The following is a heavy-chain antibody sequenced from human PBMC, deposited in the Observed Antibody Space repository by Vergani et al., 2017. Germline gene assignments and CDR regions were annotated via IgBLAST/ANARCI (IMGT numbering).Heavy chain of an antibody. J-gene: IGHJ3*01. CDR3: ARAPFRITAAEDYAFDV. CDR2: INPSGGST. D-gene: IGHD6-13*01. Sequence: QVQLVQSGAEVKKPGASVKVSCKASGYTFTSYYMHWVRQAPGQGLEWMGIINPSGGSTSYAQKFQGRVTMTSITSIGTAYMELSGLTSDDTAVYYCARAPFRITAAEDYAFDVWGQGTLVTVSS. CDR1: GYTFTSYY. V-gene: IGHV1-46*01.